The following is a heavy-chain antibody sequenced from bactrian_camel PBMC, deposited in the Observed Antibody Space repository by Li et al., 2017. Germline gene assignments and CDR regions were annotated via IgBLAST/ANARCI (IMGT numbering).Heavy chain of an antibody. CDR1: SFVYSWHC. CDR2: FDSDRRP. Sequence: QLVESGGGSVQAGGSLRLSCAFPSFVYSWHCMAWFRQTPGKEREAIAHFDSDRRPNYADSVKGRFTVSRDNANNTVNLMMNSLKPEDTAMYFCAANFGPYCSGPYLARRANFLGQGTQVTVS. D-gene: IGHD2*01. J-gene: IGHJ4*01. V-gene: IGHV3S53*01.